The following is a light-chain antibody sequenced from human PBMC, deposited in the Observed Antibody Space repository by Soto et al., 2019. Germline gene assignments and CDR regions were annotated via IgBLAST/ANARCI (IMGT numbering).Light chain of an antibody. V-gene: IGLV2-14*01. CDR1: TSDVGLYNY. Sequence: QSALTQPASVSGSPGQSITISCNGTTSDVGLYNYVSWYQQHPGKAPKLMISEVSNRPSGVSNRFSGSKSGNTASLTISGLQADDEADYYCSSYTSSDTLVFGAGTKLTVL. J-gene: IGLJ2*01. CDR2: EVS. CDR3: SSYTSSDTLV.